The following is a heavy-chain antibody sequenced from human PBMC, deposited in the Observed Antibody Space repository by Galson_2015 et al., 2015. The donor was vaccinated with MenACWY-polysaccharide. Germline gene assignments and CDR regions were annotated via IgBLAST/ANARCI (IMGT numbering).Heavy chain of an antibody. CDR3: ARIGGMNKGNYYNYGWFDP. V-gene: IGHV4-59*01. CDR1: GGSMSTYN. D-gene: IGHD3-22*01. CDR2: IHYSGCT. J-gene: IGHJ5*02. Sequence: ETLSLSCTVSGGSMSTYNWSWIRQSPGKGLEWIGWIHYSGCTKYSPSLKSRVTISVDTSENQFSLKLSSVTPADTAVYYCARIGGMNKGNYYNYGWFDPWGQGTLVTVSS.